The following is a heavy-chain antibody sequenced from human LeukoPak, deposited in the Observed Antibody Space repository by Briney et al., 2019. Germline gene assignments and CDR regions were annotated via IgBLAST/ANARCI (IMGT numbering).Heavy chain of an antibody. CDR2: ISSSSSYI. V-gene: IGHV3-21*01. J-gene: IGHJ4*02. Sequence: PGGSLRLSCAASGFTFSSYSMNWVRQAPGKGLEWVSSISSSSSYIYYADSVKGRFTISRDNAKNSLYLQMNSLRAEDTAVYYCARRGVGATSPYYFDYWGQGTLVTVSS. CDR1: GFTFSSYS. CDR3: ARRGVGATSPYYFDY. D-gene: IGHD1-26*01.